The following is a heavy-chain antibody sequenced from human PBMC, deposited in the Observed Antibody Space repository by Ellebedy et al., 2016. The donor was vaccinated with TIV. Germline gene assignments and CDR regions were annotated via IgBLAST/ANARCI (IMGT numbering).Heavy chain of an antibody. Sequence: PGGSLRLSCAASAFTFSSYAMSWVRQAPGKGLEWVSVISGSAGSTYYVDSVKGRFTISSDNSKNTLYLQMNSLRAEDTAVYYCAKGPLVVVATTENWFDPWGQGTLVTVSS. J-gene: IGHJ5*02. D-gene: IGHD2-15*01. CDR1: AFTFSSYA. CDR3: AKGPLVVVATTENWFDP. CDR2: ISGSAGST. V-gene: IGHV3-23*01.